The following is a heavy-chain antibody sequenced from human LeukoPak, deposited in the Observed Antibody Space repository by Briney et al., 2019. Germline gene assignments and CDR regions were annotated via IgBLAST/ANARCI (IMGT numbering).Heavy chain of an antibody. D-gene: IGHD4-17*01. CDR1: GGSINSFN. CDR2: IYSSGST. V-gene: IGHV4-4*07. Sequence: PSETLSLICTVSGGSINSFNWTWIRQPAGKGLEWIGRIYSSGSTNFNPSLKSRVTMSVDTSKNQFSLRLSSVTAADTAVYYCARQSDYSEYYFDYWGQGTLVTVSS. J-gene: IGHJ4*02. CDR3: ARQSDYSEYYFDY.